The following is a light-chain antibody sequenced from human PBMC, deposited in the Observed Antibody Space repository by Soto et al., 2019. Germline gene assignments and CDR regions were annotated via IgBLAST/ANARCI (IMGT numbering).Light chain of an antibody. J-gene: IGKJ3*01. CDR2: GAS. CDR3: QHYGNSPFT. Sequence: ENLLTQSPGTLSLSPGERATLSCRASQSVNSRYLAWYQQKPGQAPRLFIYGASNRATGIPDRFSGSGSGTGFTLTISRLEPEDVAGYYCQHYGNSPFTFGPGAKVEIK. V-gene: IGKV3-20*01. CDR1: QSVNSRY.